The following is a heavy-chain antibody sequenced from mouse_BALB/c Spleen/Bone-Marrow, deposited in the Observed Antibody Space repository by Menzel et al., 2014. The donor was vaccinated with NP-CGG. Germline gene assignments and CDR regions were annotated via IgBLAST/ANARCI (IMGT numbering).Heavy chain of an antibody. CDR1: GYTFTSYV. CDR2: INPYNDDT. CDR3: ARGGITNYYGLDY. V-gene: IGHV1-14*01. Sequence: EVKLQESGPELVKPGASVMMSCEASGYTFTSYVIHWVKQKPGQGLEWIAYINPYNDDTKYNEKLKGKATLTSDKSSSTDSMEFSSLTSEDSAVFYCARGGITNYYGLDYWGQGTSVTVSS. J-gene: IGHJ4*01. D-gene: IGHD2-4*01.